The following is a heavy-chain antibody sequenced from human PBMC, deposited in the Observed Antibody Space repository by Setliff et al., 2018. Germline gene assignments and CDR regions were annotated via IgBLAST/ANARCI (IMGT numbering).Heavy chain of an antibody. J-gene: IGHJ4*02. CDR2: IKQDGSEK. V-gene: IGHV3-7*01. CDR3: ARDYYDSSGYYDYFDY. CDR1: GFTFSSYW. Sequence: LRLSCAASGFTFSSYWMSWVRQAPGKGLEWVANIKQDGSEKYYVDSVKGRFTISRDNAKNSLYLQMNSLRAEDTAVYYCARDYYDSSGYYDYFDYWGQGTLVTVSS. D-gene: IGHD3-22*01.